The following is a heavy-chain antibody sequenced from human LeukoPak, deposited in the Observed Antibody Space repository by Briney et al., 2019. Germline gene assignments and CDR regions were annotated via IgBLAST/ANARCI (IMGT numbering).Heavy chain of an antibody. V-gene: IGHV1-18*01. D-gene: IGHD3-9*01. J-gene: IGHJ6*02. CDR3: ARPGYYDILTGRPEGPTYGMDV. CDR1: GYTFTSYG. CDR2: ISAYNGNT. Sequence: RASVKVSCKASGYTFTSYGISWVRQAPGQGLEWMGWISAYNGNTNYAQKLQGRVTMTTDTSTSTAYMELRSLRSDDTAVYYCARPGYYDILTGRPEGPTYGMDVWGQGTTVTVSS.